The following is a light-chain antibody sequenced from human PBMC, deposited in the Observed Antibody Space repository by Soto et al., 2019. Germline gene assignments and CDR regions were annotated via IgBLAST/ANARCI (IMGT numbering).Light chain of an antibody. CDR1: SSNIGAGYD. Sequence: QSVLTQPPSVSGVPGQRVTISCTGSSSNIGAGYDVQWYQQLPGGAPKLLIYDNFNRPSGVPDRFSGSKSGTSVSLAITGLQADDEADYYCQSYDSSLSGSIFGGGTKLTVL. J-gene: IGLJ2*01. CDR2: DNF. V-gene: IGLV1-40*01. CDR3: QSYDSSLSGSI.